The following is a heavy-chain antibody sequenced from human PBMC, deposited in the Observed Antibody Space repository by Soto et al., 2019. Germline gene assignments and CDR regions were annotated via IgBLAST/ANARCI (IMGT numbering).Heavy chain of an antibody. D-gene: IGHD2-2*01. CDR3: AKDTSSTCRFDY. CDR1: GASITSTTYF. J-gene: IGHJ4*02. Sequence: PSETLSLTCTLSGASITSTTYFWGWIRQPPGKGLEWIGNIYYSGKTYYNPSLKSRVNISVDRSKNQFSLQMTSVTAADTAVYYCAKDTSSTCRFDYWGQGTLVTVSS. V-gene: IGHV4-39*07. CDR2: IYYSGKT.